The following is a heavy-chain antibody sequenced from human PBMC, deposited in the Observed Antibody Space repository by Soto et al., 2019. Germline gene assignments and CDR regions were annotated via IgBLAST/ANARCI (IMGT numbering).Heavy chain of an antibody. J-gene: IGHJ4*02. CDR2: IYRTGST. D-gene: IGHD1-7*01. CDR3: ASRDPGTSVDY. CDR1: GGSFTSNNW. Sequence: SETVYRTCAVSGGSFTSNNWWTWVRQPPGQGLEWIGEIYRTGSTNYNPSLKSRGTISLDKSENQFSLKVTSLTAADTAVYYCASRDPGTSVDYWGQGTLVTVSS. V-gene: IGHV4-4*02.